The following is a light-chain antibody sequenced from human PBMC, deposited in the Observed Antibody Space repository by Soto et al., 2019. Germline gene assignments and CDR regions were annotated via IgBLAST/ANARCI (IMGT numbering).Light chain of an antibody. CDR2: GAS. Sequence: EIVLTQSPGTLSLSPGDRATLSCRASQSVTSSYLAWYQQKPGQAPRLLIYGASNRATGIPDRISGSGSGTDFSLTISRLEPEDFAVYYCQQYGSSRTFGQGTKVEIK. J-gene: IGKJ1*01. V-gene: IGKV3-20*01. CDR3: QQYGSSRT. CDR1: QSVTSSY.